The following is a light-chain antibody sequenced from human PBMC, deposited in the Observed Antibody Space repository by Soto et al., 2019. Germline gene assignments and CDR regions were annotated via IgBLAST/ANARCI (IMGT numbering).Light chain of an antibody. CDR1: SSDVGGYNY. Sequence: QSALTQPPSASGSPGQSVTISCTGTSSDVGGYNYVSWYQQHPGKAPKLMIYVVSKRPSGVPDRFSGSKSGNTASLTVSGLQAEDEADYYCSSYAGSNIYVFGTGTKVTVL. V-gene: IGLV2-8*01. J-gene: IGLJ1*01. CDR2: VVS. CDR3: SSYAGSNIYV.